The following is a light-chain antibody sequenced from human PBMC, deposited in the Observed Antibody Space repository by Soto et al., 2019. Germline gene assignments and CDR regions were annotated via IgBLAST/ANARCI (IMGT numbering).Light chain of an antibody. V-gene: IGLV2-14*01. CDR1: SSDVGGYNY. CDR3: SSYTNSDTWV. Sequence: QSALTQPASVSGSPGQSITISCTGTSSDVGGYNYVSWYQQHPGQVPKLTIYEVTNRPSGVSSRFSGSKSGNTASLTISGLQAEYEAAYYCSSYTNSDTWVFGGGTKLTVL. CDR2: EVT. J-gene: IGLJ3*02.